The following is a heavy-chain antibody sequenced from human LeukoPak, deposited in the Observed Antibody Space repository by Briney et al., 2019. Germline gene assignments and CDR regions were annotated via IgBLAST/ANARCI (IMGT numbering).Heavy chain of an antibody. V-gene: IGHV1-18*01. J-gene: IGHJ4*02. CDR1: GYTFTSYG. CDR3: ARIDRFGELLRYNC. CDR2: ISAYNGNT. D-gene: IGHD3-10*01. Sequence: ASVKVSCKASGYTFTSYGISWVRQAPGQGLEWMGWISAYNGNTNYAQKLQGRVTMTTDTSKSTAYMELRSLRSDDTAVYYCARIDRFGELLRYNCWGQGTLVTVSS.